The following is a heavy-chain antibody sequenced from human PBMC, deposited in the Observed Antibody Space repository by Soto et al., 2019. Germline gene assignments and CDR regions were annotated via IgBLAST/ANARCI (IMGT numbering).Heavy chain of an antibody. CDR1: GFTVSSNY. CDR2: IYSGGSA. D-gene: IGHD3-3*01. CDR3: ARERGGYDFWSGYPYGGMDV. J-gene: IGHJ6*02. Sequence: GGSLRLSCAASGFTVSSNYMSWVRQAPGKGLEWVSVIYSGGSAYYADSVKGRFTISRDNSKNTLYLQMNSLRAEDTAVYYCARERGGYDFWSGYPYGGMDVWGQGTTVTVSS. V-gene: IGHV3-66*01.